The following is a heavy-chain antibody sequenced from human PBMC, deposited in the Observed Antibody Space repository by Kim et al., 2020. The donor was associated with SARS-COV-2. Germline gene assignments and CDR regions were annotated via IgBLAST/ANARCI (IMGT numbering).Heavy chain of an antibody. CDR2: INHSGGT. CDR3: ARAWRASDDGRASDI. CDR1: DGSFSNYY. J-gene: IGHJ3*02. D-gene: IGHD1-26*01. Sequence: SETLSLTCAVYDGSFSNYYCSWVRQPPGKGLEWIGEINHSGGTNYNPSLKSRVSISLDTSKKQFSLKLTSVTAADTAMYYCARAWRASDDGRASDIWGQGTMVTVSS. V-gene: IGHV4-34*01.